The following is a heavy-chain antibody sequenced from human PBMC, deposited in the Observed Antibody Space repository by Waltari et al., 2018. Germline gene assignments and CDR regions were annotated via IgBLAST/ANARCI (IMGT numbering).Heavy chain of an antibody. V-gene: IGHV2-26*01. J-gene: IGHJ4*02. CDR3: ARTFSWGQYHFDY. Sequence: QVTLKESGPVLVKPTETLTVTCTVSGFSLSDPKMGVSWIRQPPGGALEWLAHIFSNDVKSYSTSLQGRLTISRDTSKSQVVLTMTNLDPVDTATYYCARTFSWGQYHFDYWGQGTLVTVSS. D-gene: IGHD7-27*01. CDR1: GFSLSDPKMG. CDR2: IFSNDVK.